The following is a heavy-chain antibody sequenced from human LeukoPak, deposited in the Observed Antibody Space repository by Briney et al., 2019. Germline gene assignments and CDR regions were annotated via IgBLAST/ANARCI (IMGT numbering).Heavy chain of an antibody. Sequence: ASVKVSCKASGYTFTSYGISWVRQAPGQGLGWMGWISAYNGNTNYAQKLQGRVTMTTDTSTSTAYMELRSLRSDDTAVYYCARARSSVYDILTGYYQRTNYYYGMDVWGKGTTVTVSS. V-gene: IGHV1-18*04. J-gene: IGHJ6*04. CDR2: ISAYNGNT. CDR1: GYTFTSYG. CDR3: ARARSSVYDILTGYYQRTNYYYGMDV. D-gene: IGHD3-9*01.